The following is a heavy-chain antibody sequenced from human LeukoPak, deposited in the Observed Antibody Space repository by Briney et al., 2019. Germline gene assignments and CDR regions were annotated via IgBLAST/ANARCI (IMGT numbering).Heavy chain of an antibody. CDR1: GGSFSGYY. CDR3: ARSRYYDSSGY. Sequence: PSETLSLTCAVYGGSFSGYYWSWIRQPPGKGLEWIGEINHSGSTNYNPSLKSRVTISVDTSKNQFSLKLSSVTAADTAVYYCARSRYYDSSGYWGQGTLVTVSS. J-gene: IGHJ4*02. D-gene: IGHD3-22*01. V-gene: IGHV4-34*01. CDR2: INHSGST.